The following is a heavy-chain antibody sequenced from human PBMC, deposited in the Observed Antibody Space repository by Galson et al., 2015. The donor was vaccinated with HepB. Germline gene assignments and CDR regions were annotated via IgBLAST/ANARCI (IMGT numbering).Heavy chain of an antibody. CDR3: AREDIVVVPAAMRGGWFDP. V-gene: IGHV3-53*04. Sequence: SLRLSCAASGFTVSSNYMSWVRQAPGKGLEWVSVIYSGGSTYYADSVKGRFTISRHNSKNTLYLQMNSLRAEDTAVYYCAREDIVVVPAAMRGGWFDPWGQGTLVTVSS. J-gene: IGHJ5*02. D-gene: IGHD2-2*01. CDR1: GFTVSSNY. CDR2: IYSGGST.